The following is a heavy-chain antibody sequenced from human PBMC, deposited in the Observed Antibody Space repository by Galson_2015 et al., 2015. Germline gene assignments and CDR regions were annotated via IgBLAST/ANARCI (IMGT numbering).Heavy chain of an antibody. Sequence: ETLSLTCTVSGGSVSSGSYYWSWIRQPPGKGLEWIGYIYYSGSTNYNPSLKSRVTISVDTSKNQFSLKLSSVTAADAAVYYCARSYDRYWYFDLWGRGTLVTVSS. CDR2: IYYSGST. V-gene: IGHV4-61*01. D-gene: IGHD5-12*01. J-gene: IGHJ2*01. CDR1: GGSVSSGSYY. CDR3: ARSYDRYWYFDL.